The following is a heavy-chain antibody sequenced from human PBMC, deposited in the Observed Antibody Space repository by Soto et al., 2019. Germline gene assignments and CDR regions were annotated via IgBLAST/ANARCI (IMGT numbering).Heavy chain of an antibody. V-gene: IGHV4-39*01. D-gene: IGHD2-8*01. Sequence: TSETLSLTCTVSGGSVSNSNYYWGWIRQSPGKGLEWIGSVYYRGRSYSKSSVKSRITISVDTSKNQFSLNLNSVTASDTAVYFCVSQRTSVLSQAYFDYWGPGALVTVSS. CDR1: GGSVSNSNYY. J-gene: IGHJ4*02. CDR2: VYYRGRS. CDR3: VSQRTSVLSQAYFDY.